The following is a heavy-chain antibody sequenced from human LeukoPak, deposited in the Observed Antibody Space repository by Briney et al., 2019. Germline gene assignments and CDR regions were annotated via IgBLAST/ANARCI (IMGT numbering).Heavy chain of an antibody. CDR3: ATNGYGSGSYQGAFDI. J-gene: IGHJ3*02. D-gene: IGHD3-10*01. V-gene: IGHV3-21*01. CDR2: ISSSSSYI. Sequence: GGSLRLSCAASGFTFSSYSMNWVRQAPGKGLEWVSSISSSSSYIYYADSVRGRFTISRDNAKNSLYLQMNSLRAEDTAVYYCATNGYGSGSYQGAFDIWGQGTMVTVSS. CDR1: GFTFSSYS.